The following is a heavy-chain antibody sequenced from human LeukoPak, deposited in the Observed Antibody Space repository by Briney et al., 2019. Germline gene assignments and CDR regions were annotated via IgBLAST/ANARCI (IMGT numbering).Heavy chain of an antibody. CDR3: AKDRGSSGWYYFDY. CDR2: ISGDGGST. J-gene: IGHJ4*02. CDR1: GFTFSIYW. Sequence: PGGSLRLSCAASGFTFSIYWMHWVRQAPGKGLEWVSLISGDGGSTYYADSVKGRFTISRDNSKNSLYLQMNSLRTEDTALYYCAKDRGSSGWYYFDYWGQGTLVTVSS. D-gene: IGHD6-19*01. V-gene: IGHV3-43*02.